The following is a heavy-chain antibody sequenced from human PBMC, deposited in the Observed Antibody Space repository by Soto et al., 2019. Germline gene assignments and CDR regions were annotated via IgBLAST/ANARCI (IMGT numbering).Heavy chain of an antibody. V-gene: IGHV3-21*01. J-gene: IGHJ4*02. CDR3: ARSRSASYNGYFDS. Sequence: GWRRRSCVASGCTFSDFGMNWVRQAPGKGLEWVASISGRGQGMYVADSGKVRFTISRDNAQNSLYLQMDSLRDDDTAVYYCARSRSASYNGYFDSWGQGTRVTVYS. CDR2: ISGRGQGM. D-gene: IGHD1-26*01. CDR1: GCTFSDFG.